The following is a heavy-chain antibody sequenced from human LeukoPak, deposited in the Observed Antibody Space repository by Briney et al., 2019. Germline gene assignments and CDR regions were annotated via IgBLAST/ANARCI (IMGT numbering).Heavy chain of an antibody. CDR1: GYTFTSHG. CDR2: ISAYNGNT. J-gene: IGHJ6*02. Sequence: ASVKVSCKASGYTFTSHGISWVRQAPGQGLEWMGWISAYNGNTNYAQNLQGRVSMTTDTSTSTAYMELRSLRSDDTALYYCARDRGVGNLLLRDCYYGMDVWGQGTTVTVSS. D-gene: IGHD2-15*01. CDR3: ARDRGVGNLLLRDCYYGMDV. V-gene: IGHV1-18*01.